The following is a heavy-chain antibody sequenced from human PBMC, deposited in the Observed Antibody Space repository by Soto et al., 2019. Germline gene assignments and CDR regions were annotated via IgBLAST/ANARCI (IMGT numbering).Heavy chain of an antibody. V-gene: IGHV3-23*01. CDR1: GFTFSSYA. J-gene: IGHJ6*02. CDR2: ITGSGGNT. CDR3: ARDPYPFVVVPAFYGMDV. D-gene: IGHD2-2*01. Sequence: GGSLRLSCAASGFTFSSYAMTWVRQAPGKGLEWVSDITGSGGNTYYADSVKGRFTISRDNSKNSLYLQMNSLRDEDTAVYYCARDPYPFVVVPAFYGMDVWGQGTTVTVSS.